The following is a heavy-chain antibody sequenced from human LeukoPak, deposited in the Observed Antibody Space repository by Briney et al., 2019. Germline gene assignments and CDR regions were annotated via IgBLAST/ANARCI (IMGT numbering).Heavy chain of an antibody. Sequence: PSETLSLTCAVSGGSISSGGYSWSWIRQPPGKGLEWIGYIYHSGSTYYNPPLKSRVTISVHTPENHLSLKLTSVTAADTAVYYCARHLRFGSSALPRDVFDIWGRGTVVTVSS. V-gene: IGHV4-30-2*03. D-gene: IGHD1-26*01. J-gene: IGHJ3*02. CDR1: GGSISSGGYS. CDR3: ARHLRFGSSALPRDVFDI. CDR2: IYHSGST.